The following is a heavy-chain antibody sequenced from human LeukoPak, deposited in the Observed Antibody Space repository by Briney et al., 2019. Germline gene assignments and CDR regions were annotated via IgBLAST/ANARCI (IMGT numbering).Heavy chain of an antibody. CDR1: GGSISNSSYY. CDR3: ARPPYCNGGSCYSGWSDP. J-gene: IGHJ5*02. CDR2: IYYSGST. D-gene: IGHD2-15*01. V-gene: IGHV4-39*01. Sequence: PSETLSLTCTVSGGSISNSSYYWGWIRQPPGKGLEWIGSIYYSGSTYYNPSLKSRVTISVDTSKNQFSLKLSSVTAADTAMYYCARPPYCNGGSCYSGWSDPWGQGTLVTVSS.